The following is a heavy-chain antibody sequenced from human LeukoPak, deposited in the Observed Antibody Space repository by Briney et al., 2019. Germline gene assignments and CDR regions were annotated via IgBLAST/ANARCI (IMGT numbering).Heavy chain of an antibody. CDR3: AKSPVGAGDYFDY. Sequence: GGSLRLSCAASGFTFSSYAVSWVRQAPGKGLEWVSAISGSGGSTYYADSVKGRFTISRDNSKNTLYLQMNSLRAEDTAVYYCAKSPVGAGDYFDYWGQGTLVTVSS. D-gene: IGHD1-26*01. CDR2: ISGSGGST. CDR1: GFTFSSYA. V-gene: IGHV3-23*01. J-gene: IGHJ4*02.